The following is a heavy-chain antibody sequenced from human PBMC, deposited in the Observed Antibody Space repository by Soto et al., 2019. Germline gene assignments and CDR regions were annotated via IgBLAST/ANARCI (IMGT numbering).Heavy chain of an antibody. Sequence: GGSLRLSCAASGFTFSSYGMHWVRQAPGKGLEWVAVISYDGSNKYYADSVKGRFTISRDNSKNTLYLQMNSLRAEDTAVYYCAKDFLYSSGGMSYNWFDPWGQGTLVTVSS. J-gene: IGHJ5*02. V-gene: IGHV3-30*18. CDR1: GFTFSSYG. CDR2: ISYDGSNK. D-gene: IGHD6-19*01. CDR3: AKDFLYSSGGMSYNWFDP.